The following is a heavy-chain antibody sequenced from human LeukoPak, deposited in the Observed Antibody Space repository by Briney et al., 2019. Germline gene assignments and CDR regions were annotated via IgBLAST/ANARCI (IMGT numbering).Heavy chain of an antibody. V-gene: IGHV1-3*01. CDR1: GYTFTSYA. CDR2: INAGNGNT. CDR3: ARGDIVVVPAAGTDY. J-gene: IGHJ4*02. Sequence: ASVKVSCKASGYTFTSYAMHWVRQAPGQRLEWIGWINAGNGNTKYSQKFQGRVTITRDTSASTAYMELSSLRSEDTAVYYCARGDIVVVPAAGTDYWGQGTLVTVSS. D-gene: IGHD2-2*01.